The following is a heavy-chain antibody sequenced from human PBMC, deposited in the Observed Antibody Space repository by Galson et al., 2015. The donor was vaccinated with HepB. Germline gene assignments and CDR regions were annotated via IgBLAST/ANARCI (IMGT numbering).Heavy chain of an antibody. Sequence: SLRLSCAASGFTFSSYAMHWVRQAPGKGLEWVAVISYDGSNKYYADSVKGRFTISRDSSKNTLYLQMNSLRAEDTAVYYCARVLGYGDYSFLYWGQGTLVTVSS. D-gene: IGHD4-17*01. CDR1: GFTFSSYA. CDR3: ARVLGYGDYSFLY. CDR2: ISYDGSNK. V-gene: IGHV3-30-3*01. J-gene: IGHJ4*02.